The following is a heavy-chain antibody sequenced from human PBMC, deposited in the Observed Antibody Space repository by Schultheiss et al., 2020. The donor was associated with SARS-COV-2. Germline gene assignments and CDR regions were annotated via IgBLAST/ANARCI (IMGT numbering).Heavy chain of an antibody. Sequence: SETLSLTCTVSGASVGVGSHHWSWIRQPPGKGLEWIGYIYYSGSTNYNPSLKGRVTISVDTSKNQFSLKKSSVTAADTAVYYCARGGYYDSSGYYPILDYWGQGTLVTVSS. D-gene: IGHD3-22*01. CDR3: ARGGYYDSSGYYPILDY. V-gene: IGHV4-61*01. CDR2: IYYSGST. CDR1: GASVGVGSHH. J-gene: IGHJ4*02.